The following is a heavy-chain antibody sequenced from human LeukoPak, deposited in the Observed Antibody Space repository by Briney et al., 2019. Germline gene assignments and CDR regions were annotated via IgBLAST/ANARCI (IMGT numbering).Heavy chain of an antibody. CDR1: GFIFNSYA. D-gene: IGHD3-22*01. V-gene: IGHV3-48*01. CDR2: ISSGSATI. CDR3: ARDLVGGWDDSSGYYYGYFDY. J-gene: IGHJ4*02. Sequence: PGGSLRLSCAASGFIFNSYAMNWVRQAPGKGLEWVSYISSGSATIYYADSVKGRFTISRDNSKNTLYLQMNSLRAEDTAVYYCARDLVGGWDDSSGYYYGYFDYWGQGTLVTVSS.